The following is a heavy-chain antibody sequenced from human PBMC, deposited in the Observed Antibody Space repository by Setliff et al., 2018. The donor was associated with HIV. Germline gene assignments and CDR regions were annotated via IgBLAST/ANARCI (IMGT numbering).Heavy chain of an antibody. Sequence: SETLSLTCTVSGGSISSHYWNWIRQPPGKGLEWIGYIYYSGSTNYNPSLKSRVTISVDTSKNQFSLKLSSVTAADTAVYYCARKTRSSFAMDDASDIWGQGTMVTVSS. D-gene: IGHD2-2*01. CDR2: IYYSGST. J-gene: IGHJ3*02. CDR3: ARKTRSSFAMDDASDI. V-gene: IGHV4-59*11. CDR1: GGSISSHY.